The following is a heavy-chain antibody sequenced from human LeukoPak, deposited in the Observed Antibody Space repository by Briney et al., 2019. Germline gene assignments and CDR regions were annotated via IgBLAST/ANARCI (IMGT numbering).Heavy chain of an antibody. CDR1: GYTFTSYG. CDR3: ARETRGFIAAAGYEDY. CDR2: ISAYNGNT. V-gene: IGHV1-18*01. D-gene: IGHD6-13*01. Sequence: ASVKVPCKASGYTFTSYGISWVRQAPGQGLEWMGWISAYNGNTNYAQKLQGRVTMTTDTSTSTAYMELRSLRSDDTAVYYCARETRGFIAAAGYEDYWGQGTLVTVSS. J-gene: IGHJ4*02.